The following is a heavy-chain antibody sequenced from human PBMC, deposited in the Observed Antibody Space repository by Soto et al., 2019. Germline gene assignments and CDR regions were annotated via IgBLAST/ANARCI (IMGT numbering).Heavy chain of an antibody. V-gene: IGHV3-74*01. J-gene: IGHJ5*01. CDR2: INSDGSHT. CDR3: AKEGEYGDYAGEKWFAS. D-gene: IGHD4-17*01. CDR1: GFTFFAYW. Sequence: EVQLVESGGGLVQPGGSLRLSCAASGFTFFAYWIHWVRQVPGKGLVWVSRINSDGSHTSYADSVRGRFTISRDNSKNTVYLQMNSLTAEDTAVYYCAKEGEYGDYAGEKWFASWGQGRMVTVYS.